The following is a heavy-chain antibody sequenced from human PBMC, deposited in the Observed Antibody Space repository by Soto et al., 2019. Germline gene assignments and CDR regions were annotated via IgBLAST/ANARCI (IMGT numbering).Heavy chain of an antibody. V-gene: IGHV4-39*01. CDR1: GDSISSSHHY. CDR2: TYYRGST. J-gene: IGHJ4*02. D-gene: IGHD3-16*01. Sequence: QLQLQESGPGLVKPSETLSLTCTVSGDSISSSHHYWAWVRQPPGKGLEWIVSTYYRGSTFYSPSLRGRVTTSVDTSTNQLSLKLKSVTAADTAVYFCARHGAWAPFDWGQGTLVTVSS. CDR3: ARHGAWAPFD.